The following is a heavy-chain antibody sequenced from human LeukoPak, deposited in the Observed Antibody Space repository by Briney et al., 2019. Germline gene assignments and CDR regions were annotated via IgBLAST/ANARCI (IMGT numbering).Heavy chain of an antibody. CDR2: IYSGGST. CDR3: ARERYSSGWYDGY. V-gene: IGHV3-66*01. D-gene: IGHD6-19*01. Sequence: GRSLRLSCAASGFTVSSNYMSWVRQAPGKGLEWVSVIYSGGSTYYADSVKGRFTISRDNSKNTLYLQMNSLRAEDTAVYYCARERYSSGWYDGYWGQGTLVTVSS. CDR1: GFTVSSNY. J-gene: IGHJ4*02.